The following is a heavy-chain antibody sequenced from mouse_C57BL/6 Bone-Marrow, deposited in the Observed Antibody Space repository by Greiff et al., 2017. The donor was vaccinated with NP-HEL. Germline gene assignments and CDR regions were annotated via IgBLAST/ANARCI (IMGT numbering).Heavy chain of an antibody. Sequence: VQLQQSGAELVKPGASVKLSCKASGYTFTSYWMHWVKQRPGQGLEWIGMIHPNSGSTNYNEKFKSKATLTVDKSSSTAYMQLSSLTSEDSAVYYCATIYDYYAMDYWGQGTSVTVSS. D-gene: IGHD1-1*01. CDR1: GYTFTSYW. J-gene: IGHJ4*01. CDR3: ATIYDYYAMDY. V-gene: IGHV1-64*01. CDR2: IHPNSGST.